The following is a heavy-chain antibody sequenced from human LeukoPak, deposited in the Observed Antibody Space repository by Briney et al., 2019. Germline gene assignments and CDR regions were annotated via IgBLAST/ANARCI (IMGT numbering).Heavy chain of an antibody. CDR3: ARSGYSYGFDY. CDR2: ITSNGGST. Sequence: GGSLRLSCAASGFTFRNYAMNWVRQAPGKGLEYVSAITSNGGSTYYADSVKGRFTISRDNSKNTLYLQMGGLRPDDMAVYYCARSGYSYGFDYWGQGTLVTVSS. CDR1: GFTFRNYA. V-gene: IGHV3-64*02. D-gene: IGHD5-18*01. J-gene: IGHJ4*02.